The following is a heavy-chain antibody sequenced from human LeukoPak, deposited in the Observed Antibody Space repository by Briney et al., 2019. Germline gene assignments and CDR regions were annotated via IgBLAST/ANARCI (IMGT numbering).Heavy chain of an antibody. J-gene: IGHJ4*02. CDR2: INHSGST. Sequence: PAEALSLTCAVYVGSFSGYYWSWIRQPPGKGLEWIGEINHSGSTNYNPSLKSRVTISVDTSKNQFSLKLSSVTAADTAVYFCAKYGNSGWVIDNWGQGTLVTVSS. CDR1: VGSFSGYY. D-gene: IGHD6-19*01. V-gene: IGHV4-34*01. CDR3: AKYGNSGWVIDN.